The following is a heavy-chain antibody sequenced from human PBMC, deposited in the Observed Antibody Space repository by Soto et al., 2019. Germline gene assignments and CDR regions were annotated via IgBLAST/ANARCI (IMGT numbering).Heavy chain of an antibody. J-gene: IGHJ2*01. CDR1: GGTFSSYA. V-gene: IGHV1-69*13. CDR3: ARGEQLAPVWYFDL. D-gene: IGHD6-6*01. CDR2: IIPIFGAA. Sequence: ASVKVSCKASGGTFSSYAISWVRQAPGQGLEWMGGIIPIFGAANYAQKFQGRVTITADESTSTAYMELSSLRSEDTAVYYCARGEQLAPVWYFDLWGRGTLVPVSP.